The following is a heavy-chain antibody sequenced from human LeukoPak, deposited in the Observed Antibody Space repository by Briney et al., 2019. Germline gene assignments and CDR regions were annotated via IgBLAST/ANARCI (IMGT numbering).Heavy chain of an antibody. J-gene: IGHJ4*02. Sequence: ASVKVSCKASGYSFTSFAVHWVRQAPGQRPEWMGWMNIGNGNTKYSQNIQDRITFIRDTSANTVYMELSSKTSEDTAVYYCARSAILDYYYGSGRFFDYWGQGSLVTVSS. CDR3: ARSAILDYYYGSGRFFDY. D-gene: IGHD3-10*01. CDR1: GYSFTSFA. V-gene: IGHV1-3*04. CDR2: MNIGNGNT.